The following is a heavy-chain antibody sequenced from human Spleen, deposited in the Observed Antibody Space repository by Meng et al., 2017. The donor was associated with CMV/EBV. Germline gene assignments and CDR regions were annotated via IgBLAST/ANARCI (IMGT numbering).Heavy chain of an antibody. CDR1: GGSVNSVRDY. Sequence: SETLSLTCTVSGGSVNSVRDYWSWIRQPPGKGLEWIGYIYYSGSTNYNPSLKSRVTISVDTSKNQFSLKLSSVTAADTAVYYCARAYGDYVLEDYWGQGTLVTVSS. V-gene: IGHV4-61*01. CDR3: ARAYGDYVLEDY. J-gene: IGHJ4*02. CDR2: IYYSGST. D-gene: IGHD4-17*01.